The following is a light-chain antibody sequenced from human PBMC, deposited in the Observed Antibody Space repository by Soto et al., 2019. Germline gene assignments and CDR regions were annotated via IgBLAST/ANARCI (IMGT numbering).Light chain of an antibody. V-gene: IGKV3-15*01. CDR2: GAS. CDR1: QSVSSN. CDR3: QQYNNWPPRT. J-gene: IGKJ1*01. Sequence: EIVMTQSPATLSVSPGERATLSCRASQSVSSNLAWYQQKPGQAPRLLIYGASTRATGIPARFSGSGSGTEFPLTINSLQSEDFAVYYCQQYNNWPPRTFGQGTKVEIK.